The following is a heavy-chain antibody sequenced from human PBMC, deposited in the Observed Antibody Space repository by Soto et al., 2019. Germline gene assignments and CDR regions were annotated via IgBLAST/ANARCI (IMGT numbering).Heavy chain of an antibody. Sequence: PSETLSLTCAVYGGSFSGYYWSWIRQPPGKGLEWIGEINHSGSTNYNPSLKSRVTISVDTSKNQFSLKLSSVTAADTAVYYCARGRPPLDYWGQWTLVIVAS. J-gene: IGHJ4*02. CDR2: INHSGST. CDR3: ARGRPPLDY. CDR1: GGSFSGYY. V-gene: IGHV4-34*01.